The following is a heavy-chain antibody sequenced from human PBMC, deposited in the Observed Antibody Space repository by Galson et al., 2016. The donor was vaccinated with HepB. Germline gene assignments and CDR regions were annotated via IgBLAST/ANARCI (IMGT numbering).Heavy chain of an antibody. V-gene: IGHV4-34*01. CDR1: GGSFSGSY. J-gene: IGHJ4*02. Sequence: SETLSLTCSVYGGSFSGSYWSWIRQPPGKGLEWIGEINHSGSTNYNPSLKSRLTISIDTSKNQFSLKLSSAPAADTAVYYCARGRALSVRFEDPSDFDSWGQGTLVTVSS. CDR2: INHSGST. D-gene: IGHD3-10*01. CDR3: ARGRALSVRFEDPSDFDS.